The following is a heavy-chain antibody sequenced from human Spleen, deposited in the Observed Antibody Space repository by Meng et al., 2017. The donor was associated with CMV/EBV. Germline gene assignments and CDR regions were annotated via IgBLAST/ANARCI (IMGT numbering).Heavy chain of an antibody. V-gene: IGHV3-21*01. CDR2: ITSRSSFI. D-gene: IGHD6-25*01. CDR3: VREGERLAFFDL. Sequence: LSLTCAASGFTFSSYAMSWVRQAPGKGLEWVSSITSRSSFIYYADSVRGRFTISRDNAKNSLFLELNNLRAEDTAVYYCVREGERLAFFDLWGRGTLVTVSS. CDR1: GFTFSSYA. J-gene: IGHJ2*01.